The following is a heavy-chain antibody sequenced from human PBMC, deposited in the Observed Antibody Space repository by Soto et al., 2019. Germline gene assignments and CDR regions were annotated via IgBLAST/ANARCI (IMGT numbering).Heavy chain of an antibody. Sequence: GASVEVCCEASGDSFAIYSMHWVRQAPGQRLEWMGWINAGNGNTKYSQKFQGRVTITRDTSASTAYMELSSLRSEDTAVYYCASIAVAGTNDYRGQGTLVTVSS. CDR3: ASIAVAGTNDY. CDR1: GDSFAIYS. J-gene: IGHJ4*02. CDR2: INAGNGNT. V-gene: IGHV1-3*01. D-gene: IGHD6-19*01.